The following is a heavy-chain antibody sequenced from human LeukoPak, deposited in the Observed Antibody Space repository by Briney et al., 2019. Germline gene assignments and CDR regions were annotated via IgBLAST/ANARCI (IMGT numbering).Heavy chain of an antibody. J-gene: IGHJ4*02. CDR2: IFYSGST. V-gene: IGHV4-39*01. CDR1: GGSISSSSYF. CDR3: ARQMNTVTADY. D-gene: IGHD4-17*01. Sequence: TSETLSLTCTVSGGSISSSSYFWGWIRQPPGKGLEWIGSIFYSGSTYYNPSLNSRVAISIDTSKNQFSLRLSSVTAADTAVYYCARQMNTVTADYWGQGTLVTVSS.